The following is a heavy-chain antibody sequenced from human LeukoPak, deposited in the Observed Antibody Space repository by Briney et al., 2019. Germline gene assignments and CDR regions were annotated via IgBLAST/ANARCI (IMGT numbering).Heavy chain of an antibody. CDR1: GFTFSSYW. D-gene: IGHD1-26*01. CDR2: INSDGSST. CDR3: AKEAGSHYDYYKFYGMDV. Sequence: GGSLRLSCAASGFTFSSYWMHWVRQAPGKGLVWVSRINSDGSSTSYADSVKGRFTISRDYSKKTLFLQMNSLRAEDTAVYYCAKEAGSHYDYYKFYGMDVWGQGTAVTVSS. V-gene: IGHV3-74*01. J-gene: IGHJ6*02.